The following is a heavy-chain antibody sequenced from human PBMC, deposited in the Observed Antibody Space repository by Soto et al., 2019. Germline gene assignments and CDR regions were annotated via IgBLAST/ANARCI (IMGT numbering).Heavy chain of an antibody. CDR1: GYTFTSYY. V-gene: IGHV1-46*03. Sequence: GASVKVSCKASGYTFTSYYMHWVRQAPGQGLEWMGIINPSGGSTSYAQKFQGRVTMTRDTSTSTVYMELSSLRSEDTAVYYCAREVVVPAAEKEWFDPWGQGTLVTVS. J-gene: IGHJ5*02. CDR3: AREVVVPAAEKEWFDP. D-gene: IGHD2-2*01. CDR2: INPSGGST.